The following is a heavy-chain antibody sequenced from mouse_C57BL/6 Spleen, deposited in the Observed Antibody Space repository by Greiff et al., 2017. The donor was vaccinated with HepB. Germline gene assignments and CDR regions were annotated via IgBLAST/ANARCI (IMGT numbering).Heavy chain of an antibody. CDR1: GFSLTSYA. Sequence: VKLVESGPGLVAPSQSLSITCTVSGFSLTSYAISWVRQPPGKGLEWLGVIWTGGGTNYNSALKSRLSISKDNSKSQVFLKMNSLQTDDTARYYCARIYYGNYNYYAMDYWGQGTSVTVSS. J-gene: IGHJ4*01. CDR2: IWTGGGT. D-gene: IGHD2-1*01. CDR3: ARIYYGNYNYYAMDY. V-gene: IGHV2-9-1*01.